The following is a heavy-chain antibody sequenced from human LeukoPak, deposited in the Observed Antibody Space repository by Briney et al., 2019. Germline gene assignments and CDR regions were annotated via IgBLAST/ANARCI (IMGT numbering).Heavy chain of an antibody. D-gene: IGHD1/OR15-1a*01. CDR3: ATSQVLQQLASGY. CDR1: GGSISSGDYY. V-gene: IGHV4-30-4*08. Sequence: SETLSLTCTVSGGSISSGDYYWSWIRQPPGKGLEWIGYIYYSGSTYSNPSLKSRVTISIDTSKNQFSLKLSSVTAADTAVYYCATSQVLQQLASGYWGQGTLVTVSS. CDR2: IYYSGST. J-gene: IGHJ4*02.